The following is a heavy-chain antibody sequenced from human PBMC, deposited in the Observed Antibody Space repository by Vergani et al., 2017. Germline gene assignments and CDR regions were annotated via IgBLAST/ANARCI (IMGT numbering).Heavy chain of an antibody. CDR1: GDAISRDTYS. CDR2: VYYSGTT. D-gene: IGHD4-23*01. Sequence: QLQLQESDSRLVNPSQTLSLTCTLSGDAISRDTYSWNWVRQPPGKPLEWIGSVYYSGTTYYNPSLRSRVTISVDTSKNQFSLKLKSVTAADTAVYYCARALDYGGNSYGSGFDYWGQGTLVTVSS. V-gene: IGHV4-30-2*05. J-gene: IGHJ4*02. CDR3: ARALDYGGNSYGSGFDY.